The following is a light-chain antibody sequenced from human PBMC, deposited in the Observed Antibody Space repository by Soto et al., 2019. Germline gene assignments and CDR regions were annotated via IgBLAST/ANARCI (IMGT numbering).Light chain of an antibody. V-gene: IGKV3-20*01. Sequence: EIVLTQSPGTLSLSPGERATLSCWASQSVSSSYLAWYQQKPGQAPRLLIYGASSRATGIPDRFSGSGSGTDFTLTINRLEPEDSAVYYCQQYGGSPNTFGQGTKLEIK. CDR2: GAS. J-gene: IGKJ2*01. CDR3: QQYGGSPNT. CDR1: QSVSSSY.